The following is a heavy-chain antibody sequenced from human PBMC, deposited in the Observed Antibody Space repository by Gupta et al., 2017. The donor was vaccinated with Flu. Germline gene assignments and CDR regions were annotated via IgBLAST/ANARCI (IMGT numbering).Heavy chain of an antibody. J-gene: IGHJ5*02. Sequence: KGLVWVSRTNSDGSSTTYADSVKGRFTISRDNAKNTLYLQMNSLRAEDTAVYYCARGDLWSRTSCYSGLLQAWGQGTLVTVSS. D-gene: IGHD2-2*01. V-gene: IGHV3-74*03. CDR3: ARGDLWSRTSCYSGLLQA. CDR2: TNSDGSST.